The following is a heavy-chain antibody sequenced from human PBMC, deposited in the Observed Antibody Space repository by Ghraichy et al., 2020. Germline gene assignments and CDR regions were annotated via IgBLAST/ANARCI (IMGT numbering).Heavy chain of an antibody. Sequence: GGSLRLSCAASGFTFSSYAMSWVRQAPGKGLEWVSAISGSGGSTYYADSVKGRFTISRDNSKNTLYLQMNSLRAEDTAVYYCAKMPRSLTWGSYRTYGYFDYWGQGTLVTVSS. J-gene: IGHJ4*02. CDR1: GFTFSSYA. CDR3: AKMPRSLTWGSYRTYGYFDY. CDR2: ISGSGGST. V-gene: IGHV3-23*01. D-gene: IGHD3-16*02.